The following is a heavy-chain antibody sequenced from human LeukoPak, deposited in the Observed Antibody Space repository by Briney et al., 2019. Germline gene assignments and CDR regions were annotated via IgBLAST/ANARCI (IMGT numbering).Heavy chain of an antibody. V-gene: IGHV1-2*02. J-gene: IGHJ4*02. D-gene: IGHD3-22*01. Sequence: ASVTVSCKASGYTFTGYYMHWVRQAPGQGLEWMGWINPNSGGTNYAQKFQGRVTMTRDTSISTAYMELSRLRSDDTAVYYCARGSYYYDSSGSNFGGYWGQGTLVTVSS. CDR1: GYTFTGYY. CDR3: ARGSYYYDSSGSNFGGY. CDR2: INPNSGGT.